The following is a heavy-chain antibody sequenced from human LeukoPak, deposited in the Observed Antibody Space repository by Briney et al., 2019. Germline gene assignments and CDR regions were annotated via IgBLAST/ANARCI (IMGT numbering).Heavy chain of an antibody. Sequence: KPGGSLRLSCAASGFIFSDYCMAWIRQAPGKGLEWVSCITSSGSTMYYADSVKGRFTISRDNAKKSLYMQMNSLRAEDTAVYFCARGRYYYDSSGVDAFSVWGQGTMVTVSS. CDR1: GFIFSDYC. V-gene: IGHV3-11*01. CDR3: ARGRYYYDSSGVDAFSV. J-gene: IGHJ3*01. D-gene: IGHD3-22*01. CDR2: ITSSGSTM.